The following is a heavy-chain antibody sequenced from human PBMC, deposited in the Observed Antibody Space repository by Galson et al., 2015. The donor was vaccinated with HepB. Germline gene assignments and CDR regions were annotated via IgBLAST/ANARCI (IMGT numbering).Heavy chain of an antibody. V-gene: IGHV3-23*01. CDR3: AKVRRSGSYYYYYGMDV. J-gene: IGHJ6*02. CDR1: GFTFSSYA. Sequence: SLRLSCAASGFTFSSYAMSWVRQAPGKGLEWVSAISGSGGSTYYADSVKGRFTISRDNSKNTLYLQMNSLRAEDTAVYYCAKVRRSGSYYYYYGMDVWGQGTTVTVSS. D-gene: IGHD1-26*01. CDR2: ISGSGGST.